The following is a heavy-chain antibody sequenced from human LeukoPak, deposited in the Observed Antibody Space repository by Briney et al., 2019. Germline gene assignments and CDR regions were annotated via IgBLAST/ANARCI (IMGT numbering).Heavy chain of an antibody. Sequence: PSETLSLTCTVSGGSISSYYWSWIRQPAGKGLEWIGRIYTSGSTNYNPSLKSRVTMSVDTSKNQFSLKLSSVTAADTAVYYCAGGYSYGRGYYFDYWGQGTLVTVSS. CDR2: IYTSGST. CDR1: GGSISSYY. D-gene: IGHD5-18*01. V-gene: IGHV4-4*07. CDR3: AGGYSYGRGYYFDY. J-gene: IGHJ4*02.